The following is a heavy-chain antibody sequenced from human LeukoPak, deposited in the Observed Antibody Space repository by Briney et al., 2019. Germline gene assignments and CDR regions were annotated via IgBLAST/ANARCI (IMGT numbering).Heavy chain of an antibody. Sequence: PGGSLRLSCAASGFTFSSFDMRWVRQPTGQGLEWVSTIGTASDTYYPGSVEGRFTLSRDNAKNSLYLQMNSLTAGDTDVYYCARGPPRGKYYYMDVWGKGTTVTVSS. J-gene: IGHJ6*03. CDR1: GFTFSSFD. D-gene: IGHD1-1*01. V-gene: IGHV3-13*01. CDR3: ARGPPRGKYYYMDV. CDR2: IGTASDT.